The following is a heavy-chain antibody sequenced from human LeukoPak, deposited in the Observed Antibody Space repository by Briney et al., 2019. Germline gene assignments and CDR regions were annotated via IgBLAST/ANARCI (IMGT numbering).Heavy chain of an antibody. CDR2: ISGSGGST. V-gene: IGHV3-23*01. CDR3: AKEPALIAAQRTRDY. CDR1: GFTFSNYA. J-gene: IGHJ4*02. Sequence: GGSLRLSCAASGFTFSNYAMSWVRQAPGKGLEWVSAISGSGGSTYYADSVKGRFTISRDNSKNTLFLQMNSLRAEDTAVYYCAKEPALIAAQRTRDYWGQGTLVTVSS. D-gene: IGHD6-13*01.